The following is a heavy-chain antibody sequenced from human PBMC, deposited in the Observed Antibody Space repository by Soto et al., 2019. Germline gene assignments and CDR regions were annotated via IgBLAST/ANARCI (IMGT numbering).Heavy chain of an antibody. J-gene: IGHJ5*02. CDR3: ARVMGDGSGSYWWFDP. CDR1: GGSISSYY. CDR2: IYYSGST. Sequence: SETLSLTCTVSGGSISSYYWSWIRQPPGKGLEWIGYIYYSGSTNYNPSLKSRVTISLDTSKNQFSLKLSSVTAADTAVYYCARVMGDGSGSYWWFDPWGQGTLVTVS. D-gene: IGHD3-10*01. V-gene: IGHV4-59*12.